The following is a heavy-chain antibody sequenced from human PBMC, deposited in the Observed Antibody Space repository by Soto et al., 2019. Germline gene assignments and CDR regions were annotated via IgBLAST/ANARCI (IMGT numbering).Heavy chain of an antibody. CDR2: ISSSSSYI. J-gene: IGHJ3*02. D-gene: IGHD3-3*01. V-gene: IGHV3-21*01. CDR1: GFTFSSYS. CDR3: VRMYYDFWSCYYDSFDI. Sequence: GGSLRLSCAASGFTFSSYSMNWVRQAPGKGLEWVSSISSSSSYIYYSDSVKGRFTISRDNAKNSLYLQMNSLRAEDMAVYYCVRMYYDFWSCYYDSFDIWGQGTTVTVSS.